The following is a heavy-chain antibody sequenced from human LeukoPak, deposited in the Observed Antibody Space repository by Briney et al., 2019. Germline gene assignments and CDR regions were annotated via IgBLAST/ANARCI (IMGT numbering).Heavy chain of an antibody. CDR3: ARDNSNWSNDY. J-gene: IGHJ4*02. V-gene: IGHV1-46*01. Sequence: ASVKVSCKASGYTFTSLNMHWVRQAPGQGLEWMGIINPSGGSTSYAQKFRGRVTMTRDTSTNTVYMELSSLGSDDTAVYYCARDNSNWSNDYWGQGTLVTVSS. D-gene: IGHD6-13*01. CDR2: INPSGGST. CDR1: GYTFTSLN.